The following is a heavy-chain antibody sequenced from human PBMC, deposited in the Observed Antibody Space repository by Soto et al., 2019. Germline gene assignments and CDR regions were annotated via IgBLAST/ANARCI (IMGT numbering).Heavy chain of an antibody. CDR2: IYYSGST. D-gene: IGHD1-26*01. CDR1: GVSISGSRYY. Sequence: PSETLSLTCTVSGVSISGSRYYWGWIRQPPGRGLEWIGNIYYSGSTYYTPALKSRVTLSVDTSKNQFSLSLNSVTAADTAVYYCARGGIPPSGYGIAYAMDVWGQGTTVTVSS. V-gene: IGHV4-39*01. J-gene: IGHJ6*02. CDR3: ARGGIPPSGYGIAYAMDV.